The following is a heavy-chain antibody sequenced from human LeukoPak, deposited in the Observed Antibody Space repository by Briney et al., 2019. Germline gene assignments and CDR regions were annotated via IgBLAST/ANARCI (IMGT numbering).Heavy chain of an antibody. V-gene: IGHV3-33*01. CDR3: VRDSRYDILTGPLDY. D-gene: IGHD3-9*01. CDR2: IWYDGSNK. Sequence: GGSLRLSCAASGFTFSSYGMHWVRQAPGKGLEWVGVIWYDGSNKYYADSVKGRFAISRDNSKNTRYLQMNSVRAEDTAVYYCVRDSRYDILTGPLDYWGQGTLVTVSS. CDR1: GFTFSSYG. J-gene: IGHJ4*02.